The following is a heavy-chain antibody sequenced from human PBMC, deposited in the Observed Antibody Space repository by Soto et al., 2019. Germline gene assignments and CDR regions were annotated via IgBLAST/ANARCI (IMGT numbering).Heavy chain of an antibody. V-gene: IGHV4-39*01. D-gene: IGHD4-17*01. CDR2: VYYRGRS. J-gene: IGHJ4*02. CDR3: VSQRTTVPTQAYFDY. Sequence: SETLSLTCTVSGGSVTNSSYYWGWIRQSPWKGLEWIGSVYYRGRSYSKSSVKSRVTISVDTSKNRFSLSLNSVTASDTAVYFCVSQRTTVPTQAYFDYWVPGXLVTVYS. CDR1: GGSVTNSSYY.